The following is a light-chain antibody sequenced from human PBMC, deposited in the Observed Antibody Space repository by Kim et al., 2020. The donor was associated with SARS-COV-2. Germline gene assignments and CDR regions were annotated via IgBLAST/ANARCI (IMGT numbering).Light chain of an antibody. CDR2: QDS. J-gene: IGLJ1*01. CDR1: KLGDKY. Sequence: GSQGQTASITCSGDKLGDKYACWYQQKPGQSPVLVIYQDSKRPSGIPERFSGSNSGNTATLTISGTQAMDEADYYCQAWDSSTAVFGTGTKVTVL. CDR3: QAWDSSTAV. V-gene: IGLV3-1*01.